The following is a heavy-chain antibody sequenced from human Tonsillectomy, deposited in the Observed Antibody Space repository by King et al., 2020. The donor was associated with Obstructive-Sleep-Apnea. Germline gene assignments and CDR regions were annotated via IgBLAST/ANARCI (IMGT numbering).Heavy chain of an antibody. J-gene: IGHJ2*01. CDR3: VGQPSTRDRYFDL. CDR2: IHSSGST. Sequence: QLQESGPGLVKPSETLSLTCSVSGGSISSYYWSWVRQTPGKGLEWIAFIHSSGSTNDNPSLRGRVTISLHTSRDQFSLKLYSVTAADTAVYDWVGQPSTRDRYFDLWGRGTLVSVSS. V-gene: IGHV4-59*08. CDR1: GGSISSYY.